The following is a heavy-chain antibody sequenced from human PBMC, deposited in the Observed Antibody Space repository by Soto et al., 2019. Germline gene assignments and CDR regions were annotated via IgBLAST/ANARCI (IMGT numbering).Heavy chain of an antibody. Sequence: QVHLVQSGAEVKKPGASVKVSCKASGYTFTSYDINWVRQASGQGLEWMGWMNPSSGTAGSAQRFQGRVTMTRDTSISHACMELSSLTSDDAAVYYCARRGVSYSAYCRSPSCRFHYYYMDVWGKGTTVTVSS. CDR3: ARRGVSYSAYCRSPSCRFHYYYMDV. V-gene: IGHV1-8*01. CDR2: MNPSSGTA. J-gene: IGHJ6*03. CDR1: GYTFTSYD. D-gene: IGHD2-2*01.